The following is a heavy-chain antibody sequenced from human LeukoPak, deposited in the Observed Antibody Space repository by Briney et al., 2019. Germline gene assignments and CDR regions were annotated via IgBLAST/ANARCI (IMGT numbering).Heavy chain of an antibody. CDR3: ASAGYYDSSGYYW. V-gene: IGHV4-59*01. CDR1: GGSISSYY. CDR2: IYYSGST. D-gene: IGHD3-22*01. J-gene: IGHJ4*02. Sequence: SESLSLTCTVSGGSISSYYWSWIRQPPGKGLEWIGYIYYSGSTNYNPSLKSRVTISVDTSKNQFSLKLSSVTAADTAVYYCASAGYYDSSGYYWWGQGTRVTVSS.